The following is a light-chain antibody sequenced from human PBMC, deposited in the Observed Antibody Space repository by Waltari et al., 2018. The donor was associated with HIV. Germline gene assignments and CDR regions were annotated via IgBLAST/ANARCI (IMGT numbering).Light chain of an antibody. CDR3: AAWDDSLNGWV. V-gene: IGLV1-44*01. J-gene: IGLJ3*02. CDR2: RNN. Sequence: QSVLTQPPSASGTPGQRVTVSCSGSSSNIGSNTVTWFQQLPGTAPKLLIYRNNQRPSGVPDRFSGSQSGTSASLAITGLQAEDEAHYYCAAWDDSLNGWVFGGGTKLTVL. CDR1: SSNIGSNT.